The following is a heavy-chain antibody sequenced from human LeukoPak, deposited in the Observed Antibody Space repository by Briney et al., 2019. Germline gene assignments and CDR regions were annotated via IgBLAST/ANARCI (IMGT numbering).Heavy chain of an antibody. J-gene: IGHJ4*02. V-gene: IGHV3-23*01. Sequence: PGGSLRLSCAASGFTFSSYGMIWVRQAPGKGLEWVSGIIGSGVGTYYADSVKGRFTISRDNSKNTLYLQMISLRAEDTAVYYCAKEFLSGRLRWTFDYWGQGTLVTVSS. CDR3: AKEFLSGRLRWTFDY. CDR1: GFTFSSYG. CDR2: IIGSGVGT. D-gene: IGHD3-10*01.